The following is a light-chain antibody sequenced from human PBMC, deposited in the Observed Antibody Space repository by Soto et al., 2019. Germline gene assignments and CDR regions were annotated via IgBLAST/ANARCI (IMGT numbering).Light chain of an antibody. Sequence: IAMTQSPATLYVSTGERTTLSSRASQSVSSKLAWYQQKPGQAPRLLIYDASTRATGIPARFSGSGSGTEFTLTISSLQSEDFAVYYCQQFNNWPRTVGQGTKVAIK. J-gene: IGKJ1*01. CDR2: DAS. CDR3: QQFNNWPRT. V-gene: IGKV3-15*01. CDR1: QSVSSK.